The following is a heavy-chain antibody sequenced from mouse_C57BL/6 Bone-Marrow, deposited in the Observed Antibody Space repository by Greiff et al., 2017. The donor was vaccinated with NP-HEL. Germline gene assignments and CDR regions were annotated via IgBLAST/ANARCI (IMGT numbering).Heavy chain of an antibody. V-gene: IGHV5-12*01. Sequence: EVKLVESGGGLVQPGGSLKLSCAASGFTFSDYYMYWVRQTPEKRLEWVAYISNGGGSTYYPDTVKGRFTISRDNAKNTLYLQMSRLKSEDTAMYYCARHSYWYFDVWGTGTTVTVSS. CDR2: ISNGGGST. CDR3: ARHSYWYFDV. J-gene: IGHJ1*03. CDR1: GFTFSDYY.